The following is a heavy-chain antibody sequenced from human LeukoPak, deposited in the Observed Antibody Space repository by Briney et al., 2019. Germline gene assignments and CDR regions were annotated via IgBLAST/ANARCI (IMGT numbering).Heavy chain of an antibody. CDR1: GGTFSSYA. V-gene: IGHV1-69*04. J-gene: IGHJ4*02. CDR2: IIPILGIA. CDR3: AGLEMATMSDIDYYFDY. Sequence: GASVKVSCKASGGTFSSYAISWVRQAPGQGLEWMGRIIPILGIANYAQKFQGRVTITADKSTSTAYMELSSLRSEDTAVYYCAGLEMATMSDIDYYFDYWGQGTLVTVSS. D-gene: IGHD5-24*01.